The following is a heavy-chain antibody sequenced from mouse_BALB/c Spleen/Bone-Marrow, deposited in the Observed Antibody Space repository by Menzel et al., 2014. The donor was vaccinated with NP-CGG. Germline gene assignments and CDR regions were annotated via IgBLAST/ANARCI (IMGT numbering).Heavy chain of an antibody. Sequence: EVHLVESGGGSVQPGGSLRLSCATSGFTFTDYYMSWVRQPPGKALEWLGSIRDKAKDYTTEYSASVKGRFTISRDNSQRILYLQMNTLRPEDSATYYCARDENVGIYWYFDVWGAGTTVIVSS. V-gene: IGHV7-3*02. CDR3: ARDENVGIYWYFDV. CDR1: GFTFTDYY. CDR2: IRDKAKDYTT. J-gene: IGHJ1*01.